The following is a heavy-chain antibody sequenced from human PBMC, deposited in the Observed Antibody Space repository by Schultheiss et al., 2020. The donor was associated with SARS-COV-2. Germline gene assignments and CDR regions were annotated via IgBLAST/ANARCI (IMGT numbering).Heavy chain of an antibody. CDR2: IKQDGSEN. CDR1: GFTLSHYW. J-gene: IGHJ3*02. CDR3: ARDQRSDYGDYVDGVGGGVDI. V-gene: IGHV3-7*01. D-gene: IGHD4-17*01. Sequence: GGSLRLSCAASGFTLSHYWMSWVRQAPGKGLEWVANIKQDGSENYYVDSVKGRFTISRDNAKNTLYLQMNSLRAEDTAVYYCARDQRSDYGDYVDGVGGGVDIWGQGTMVTVSS.